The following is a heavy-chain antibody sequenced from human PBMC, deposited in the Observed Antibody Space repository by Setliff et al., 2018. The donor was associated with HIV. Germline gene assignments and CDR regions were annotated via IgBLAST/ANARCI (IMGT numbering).Heavy chain of an antibody. CDR1: GGSLNNYA. V-gene: IGHV1-69*05. CDR3: ARDLNDRWLQQYWFFDL. J-gene: IGHJ2*01. CDR2: IIPIFGTT. Sequence: ASAKVSCKASGGSLNNYAISWVRQAPGQGLEWMGGIIPIFGTTTYAQKFQDRVTITTDESTTTFYMELSSLRSEDTALYFCARDLNDRWLQQYWFFDLWGRGTQVTVSS. D-gene: IGHD5-12*01.